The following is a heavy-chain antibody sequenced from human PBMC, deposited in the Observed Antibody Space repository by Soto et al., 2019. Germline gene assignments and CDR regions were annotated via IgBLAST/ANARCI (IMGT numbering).Heavy chain of an antibody. J-gene: IGHJ4*02. CDR3: ARDRMGEDQQPFDY. CDR1: GGSISRYY. Sequence: SETLSLTCTVSGGSISRYYWNWIRQPAGMRLEWIGRIFTNEHTNYNPSLESRATLSVDMSKRQFSLKLTSVTADDTAVYYCARDRMGEDQQPFDYWGQGTLVTVSS. CDR2: IFTNEHT. V-gene: IGHV4-4*07. D-gene: IGHD1-26*01.